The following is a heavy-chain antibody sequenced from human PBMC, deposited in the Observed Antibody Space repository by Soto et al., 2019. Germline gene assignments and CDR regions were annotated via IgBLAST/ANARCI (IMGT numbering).Heavy chain of an antibody. CDR1: GYSLPTYW. Sequence: PGASLKISCKASGYSLPTYWFSWLRQMPGKVLERMGRIDPSDSYTNYSPSFQGHVTISVDKSISTAYLQWSSLKASDTAMYYCARHSGSYPGGMDVWGQGTTVSVSS. CDR2: IDPSDSYT. V-gene: IGHV5-10-1*01. CDR3: ARHSGSYPGGMDV. J-gene: IGHJ6*02. D-gene: IGHD3-10*01.